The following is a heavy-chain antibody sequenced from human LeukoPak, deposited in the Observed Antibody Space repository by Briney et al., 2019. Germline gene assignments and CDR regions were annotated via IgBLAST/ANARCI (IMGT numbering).Heavy chain of an antibody. CDR1: GGSFSGYY. Sequence: SETLSLTCAVYGGSFSGYYWSWIRQPPGKGLEWIGEINHSGSTYYNPSLKSRVTISVERSKNQFSLKLSSVTAADTAVYYCARGHYYSGMDVWGQGTTVTVSS. CDR2: INHSGST. CDR3: ARGHYYSGMDV. V-gene: IGHV4-34*01. J-gene: IGHJ6*02.